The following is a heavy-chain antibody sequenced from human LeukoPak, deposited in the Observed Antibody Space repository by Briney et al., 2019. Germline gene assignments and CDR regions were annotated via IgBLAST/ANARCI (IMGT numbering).Heavy chain of an antibody. V-gene: IGHV4-59*08. CDR1: GGSISSYY. CDR2: IYYSGST. D-gene: IGHD1-26*01. J-gene: IGHJ3*02. Sequence: PSETLSLTCTVSGGSISSYYWSWLRQPPGKGLEWIGYIYYSGSTNYNPSLKSRITITVDTSKNQFSLKQSSVTAADTAVYYCARVNSGSYYHDAFDIWGQGTMVTVSS. CDR3: ARVNSGSYYHDAFDI.